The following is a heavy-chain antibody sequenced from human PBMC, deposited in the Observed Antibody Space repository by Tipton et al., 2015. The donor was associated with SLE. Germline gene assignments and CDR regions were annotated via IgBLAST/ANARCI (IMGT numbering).Heavy chain of an antibody. CDR3: ARGGNQPLDY. D-gene: IGHD2-2*01. V-gene: IGHV4-59*02. J-gene: IGHJ4*02. CDR2: IYYSGTT. Sequence: GLVKPSETLSLTCTVSGGSVSPNYWSWIRQPPGKGLEWIGYIYYSGTTNYNPSLKSRVTISVDTSKNQFSLKMRSVTTADTAVYYCARGGNQPLDYWGQGTLVTVSS. CDR1: GGSVSPNY.